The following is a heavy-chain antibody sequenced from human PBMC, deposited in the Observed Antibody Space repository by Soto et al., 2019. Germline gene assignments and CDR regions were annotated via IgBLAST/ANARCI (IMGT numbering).Heavy chain of an antibody. J-gene: IGHJ4*02. D-gene: IGHD2-15*01. CDR3: ASSRRLVVAVAPFDY. V-gene: IGHV3-11*01. CDR1: GFSFRDYY. Sequence: QVQLVESGGGLVKPGGSLRLSCATSGFSFRDYYMSWVRQAPGNGLEWVSYISSSGGTIYYADSVKGRFTISRDNAKNSRHLQMNSLRADDTAVYYCASSRRLVVAVAPFDYWGQGTLVTVSS. CDR2: ISSSGGTI.